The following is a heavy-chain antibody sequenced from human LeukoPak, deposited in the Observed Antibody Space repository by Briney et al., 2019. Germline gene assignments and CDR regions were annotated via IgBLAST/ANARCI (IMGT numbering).Heavy chain of an antibody. J-gene: IGHJ4*02. CDR1: GYSFTGCY. Sequence: AAVTVSCKASGYSFTGCYMHWVRQPPGQGLEWVGWINPNSGGTNYEHAFQGRGPMTRATANATDYMDLRMLSRGDKGMDFCSRVRYRLAQNYIVYWGERTLFTASS. V-gene: IGHV1-2*02. CDR2: INPNSGGT. CDR3: SRVRYRLAQNYIVY. D-gene: IGHD3-10*01.